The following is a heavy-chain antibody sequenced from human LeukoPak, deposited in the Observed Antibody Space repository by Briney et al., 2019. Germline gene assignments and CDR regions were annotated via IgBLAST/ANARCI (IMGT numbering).Heavy chain of an antibody. CDR3: ARGLPGYTSGWSIDY. V-gene: IGHV3-9*01. Sequence: PGGSLRLSCAASGFPFDDSAMHWVRQAPGKGLEWVSGINWNSGNINYADSVRGRFTVSRDNAKNSLYLQMNGLKTEDTAFYYCARGLPGYTSGWSIDYWGQGTLVTVSS. J-gene: IGHJ4*02. D-gene: IGHD6-19*01. CDR1: GFPFDDSA. CDR2: INWNSGNI.